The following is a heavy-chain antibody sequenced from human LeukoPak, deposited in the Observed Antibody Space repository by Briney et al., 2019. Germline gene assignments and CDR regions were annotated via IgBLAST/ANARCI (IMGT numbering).Heavy chain of an antibody. Sequence: ASVKVSCKASGYTFTTYAMNWVRQAPGQGLEWMGWINPNSGGTNYAQKFQGRVTMTRDTSISTAYMELSRLRSDDTAVYYCARTRKIAVAGHFDYWGQGTLVTVSS. CDR2: INPNSGGT. D-gene: IGHD6-19*01. J-gene: IGHJ4*02. CDR3: ARTRKIAVAGHFDY. V-gene: IGHV1-2*02. CDR1: GYTFTTYA.